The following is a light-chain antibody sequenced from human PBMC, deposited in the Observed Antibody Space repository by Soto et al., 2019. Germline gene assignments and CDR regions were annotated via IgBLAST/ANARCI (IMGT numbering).Light chain of an antibody. Sequence: EIVMTQSPATLSVSPGERATLSCRASQSITSNLAWYQQKPGQAPRLLIYAASTRATGIPARFSASGSGTEFTLTISRLQSDDYGVYYSHLYNIRPYTFGQGTKVDIK. CDR3: HLYNIRPYT. V-gene: IGKV3-15*01. CDR2: AAS. CDR1: QSITSN. J-gene: IGKJ2*01.